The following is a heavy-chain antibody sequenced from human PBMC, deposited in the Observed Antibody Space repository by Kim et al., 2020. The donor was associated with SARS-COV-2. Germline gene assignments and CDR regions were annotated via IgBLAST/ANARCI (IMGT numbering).Heavy chain of an antibody. V-gene: IGHV1-2*02. CDR3: ARVRCSSTSCQNVFDY. J-gene: IGHJ4*02. D-gene: IGHD2-2*01. Sequence: VQGRVTMTKDTSISTAYMELSRLRSDDTAVYYCARVRCSSTSCQNVFDYWGQGTLVTVSS.